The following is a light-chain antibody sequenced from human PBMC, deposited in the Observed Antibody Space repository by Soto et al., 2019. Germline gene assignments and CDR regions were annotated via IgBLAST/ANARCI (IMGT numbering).Light chain of an antibody. J-gene: IGKJ1*01. CDR2: GAS. CDR1: QSVSNNY. V-gene: IGKV3-20*01. CDR3: QQYGSSGT. Sequence: IGLTQSPATLSLSPGERATLSCRASQSVSNNYLAWYQQKPGQAPRLLIYGASNRATGIPDRFSGSGSGTDFTLTISRLEPEDFAVYYCQQYGSSGTFGQGTKVDI.